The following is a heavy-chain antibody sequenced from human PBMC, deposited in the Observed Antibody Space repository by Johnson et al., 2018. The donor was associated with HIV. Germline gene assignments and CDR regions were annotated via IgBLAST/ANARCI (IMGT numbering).Heavy chain of an antibody. Sequence: VQLVESGGRLVQPGRSLRLSCAASGFIFDDYAMHWVRQVPGKGLEWVSGISWNSGRIGYADFVKGRFTISRDNAKSSLYLQMNSLRPEDTALYYCAKDDRISSWGQGTMVIVSS. CDR3: AKDDRISS. CDR1: GFIFDDYA. V-gene: IGHV3-9*01. CDR2: ISWNSGRI. D-gene: IGHD1-14*01. J-gene: IGHJ3*01.